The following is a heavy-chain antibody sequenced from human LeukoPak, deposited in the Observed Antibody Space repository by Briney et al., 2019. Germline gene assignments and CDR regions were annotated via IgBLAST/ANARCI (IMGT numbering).Heavy chain of an antibody. CDR1: GFGFGTYT. Sequence: GGSLRLSCAASGFGFGTYTMTWGRQAPGKGLECVATISGSGGNTYYTDSVQGRFTISRDNSMHTLFLQMSSLRVEDTALYYCTKGGVVSAFGYWGQGVLVTVSS. D-gene: IGHD2-21*01. CDR2: ISGSGGNT. CDR3: TKGGVVSAFGY. J-gene: IGHJ4*02. V-gene: IGHV3-23*01.